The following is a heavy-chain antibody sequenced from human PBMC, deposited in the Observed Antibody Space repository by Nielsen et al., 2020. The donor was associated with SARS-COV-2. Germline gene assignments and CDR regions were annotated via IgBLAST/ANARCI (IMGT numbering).Heavy chain of an antibody. V-gene: IGHV4-59*08. Sequence: SETLSLTCTVSGGSISGYYWSWIRQPPGKGLEWIGYVYYTGSPTYNPSLKTPVIISVSSKNQLSLNLMFVTAADTAVYYCANKKLDYGLPFAYWGQGTLVTVSS. CDR2: VYYTGSP. D-gene: IGHD4-17*01. J-gene: IGHJ4*02. CDR3: ANKKLDYGLPFAY. CDR1: GGSISGYY.